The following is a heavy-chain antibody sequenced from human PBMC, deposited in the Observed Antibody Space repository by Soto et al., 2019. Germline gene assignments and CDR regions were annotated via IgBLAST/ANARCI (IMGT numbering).Heavy chain of an antibody. CDR1: VFTFSVDS. V-gene: IGHV3-21*01. J-gene: IGHJ6*01. Sequence: PWGSLRISCASSVFTFSVDSMNWVRQAPGKGLEWVSSISTTSTYIYYADSVNGRFTISRDNANNSLHLQMNSLRAEDTAVYYCKRDYVMDVWGQGTTVTVSS. CDR2: ISTTSTYI. CDR3: KRDYVMDV.